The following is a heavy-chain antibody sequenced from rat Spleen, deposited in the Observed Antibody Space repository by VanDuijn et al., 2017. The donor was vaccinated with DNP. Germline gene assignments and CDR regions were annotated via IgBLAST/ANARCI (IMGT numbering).Heavy chain of an antibody. J-gene: IGHJ2*01. CDR3: VRWNSGHFDY. V-gene: IGHV5-22*01. CDR2: IGSPAYAP. D-gene: IGHD4-3*01. CDR1: GFTFSAYY. Sequence: EVQLVESGGGLVQPGRSLKLSCAASGFTFSAYYMAWVRQAPAKGLEWVAYIGSPAYAPYHGDSVKGRFTISRDNAKSTLYLQMNSLRSEEMATYYCVRWNSGHFDYWGQGVMVTVSS.